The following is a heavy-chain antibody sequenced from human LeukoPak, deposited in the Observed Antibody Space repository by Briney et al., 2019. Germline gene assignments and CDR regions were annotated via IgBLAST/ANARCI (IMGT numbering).Heavy chain of an antibody. V-gene: IGHV3-23*01. J-gene: IGHJ5*02. CDR3: ANFLGLKRFDP. CDR1: GFPFNDYA. CDR2: ISGSGGRT. Sequence: GGSLRLSCAASGFPFNDYAMSWVRQAPGKGLEWVSGISGSGGRTYYADSVQGRFTISRDNSKNTLYLQMNSLSAEDTAVYYCANFLGLKRFDPWGQGTLVTVSS. D-gene: IGHD1-1*01.